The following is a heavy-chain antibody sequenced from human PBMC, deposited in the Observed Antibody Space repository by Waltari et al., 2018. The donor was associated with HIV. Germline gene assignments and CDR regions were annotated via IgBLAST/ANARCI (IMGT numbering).Heavy chain of an antibody. D-gene: IGHD5-18*01. CDR2: IYYSGST. CDR1: GGSLSSGDNS. CDR3: ARAADGYPLNRFDP. V-gene: IGHV4-30-4*01. J-gene: IGHJ5*02. Sequence: QVQLQESGPGLVKPSQTLSSTCTVSGGSLSSGDNSWSWIRQPPGKGLEWIWYIYYSGSTYYNPSLKSRVTISVDTSKNQFSLKLSSVTAADTAVYYCARAADGYPLNRFDPWGQGTLVTVSS.